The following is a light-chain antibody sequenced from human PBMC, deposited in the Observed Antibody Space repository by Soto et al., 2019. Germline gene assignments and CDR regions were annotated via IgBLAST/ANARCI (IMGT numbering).Light chain of an antibody. J-gene: IGKJ1*01. V-gene: IGKV1D-16*01. CDR3: QQCNSYPRT. CDR2: AAS. CDR1: QGISNC. Sequence: IHMSLSPSSIYPSLPDKASSTPRASQGISNCLAWYQQKPGRAPQLLIYAASSLQSGVPSRFSGSGSGTDFTLTISSLQPDDFATYDCQQCNSYPRTFGQGTKVDIK.